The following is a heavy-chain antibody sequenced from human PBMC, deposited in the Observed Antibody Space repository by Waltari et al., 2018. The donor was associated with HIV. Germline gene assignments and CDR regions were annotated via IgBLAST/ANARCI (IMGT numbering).Heavy chain of an antibody. CDR1: GFHCLQYS. Sequence: EVRQVAWGGGVVPPGWSIRLTCLISGFHCLQYSYCWICQALGKAPEWVGFIRSQGYGGTSDYAASVGGRFIISRDDSRSAVFLDMNSLKAEDTGVYYCVRDSLPKCAAVSCYRKWGRGTEVIV. CDR3: VRDSLPKCAAVSCYRK. D-gene: IGHD3-16*02. J-gene: IGHJ1*01. CDR2: IRSQGYGGTS. V-gene: IGHV3-49*03.